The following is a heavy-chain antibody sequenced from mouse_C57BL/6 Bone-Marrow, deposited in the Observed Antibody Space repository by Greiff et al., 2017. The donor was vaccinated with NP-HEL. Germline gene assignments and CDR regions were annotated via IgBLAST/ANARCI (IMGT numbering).Heavy chain of an antibody. CDR2: IYPGNSDT. V-gene: IGHV1-5*01. CDR3: TRSSLYSYGSSVFAY. CDR1: GYTFTSYW. Sequence: VHVKQSGTVLARPGASVKMSCKTSGYTFTSYWMHWVKQRPGQGLEWIGAIYPGNSDTSYNQKFKGKAKLTAVTSASTAYMELSSLTNEDSAVYYDTRSSLYSYGSSVFAYWGQGTLVTVSA. J-gene: IGHJ3*01. D-gene: IGHD1-1*01.